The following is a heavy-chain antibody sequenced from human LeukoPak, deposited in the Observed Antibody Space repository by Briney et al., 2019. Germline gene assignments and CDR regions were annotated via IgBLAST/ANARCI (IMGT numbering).Heavy chain of an antibody. Sequence: GGSLRLSCVASGFTFSSYGMHWVRQAPGKGLEWVANIKQDGSAKYYVDSVKGRFTISRDNAKNSLYLQMNSLRAEDTAVYYCARRYFDSWGQGTLVTVSS. V-gene: IGHV3-7*03. CDR1: GFTFSSYG. CDR3: ARRYFDS. CDR2: IKQDGSAK. J-gene: IGHJ4*02.